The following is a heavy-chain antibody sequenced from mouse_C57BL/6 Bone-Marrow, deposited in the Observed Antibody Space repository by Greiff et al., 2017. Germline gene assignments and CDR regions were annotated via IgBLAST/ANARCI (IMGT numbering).Heavy chain of an antibody. CDR3: ARSEVPTVVTYYAMYY. D-gene: IGHD2-5*01. CDR2: LDTGNGYT. V-gene: IGHV1-58*01. Sequence: EVQLQQSGAELVRPGSSVKMSCKTSGYTFTSYGINWVKQRPGQGMEWIGYLDTGNGYTEYNEKFKGKATLTSDTSSSTAYMQLSNLTSEDSAIDFCARSEVPTVVTYYAMYYWGQGTSVTVSS. J-gene: IGHJ4*01. CDR1: GYTFTSYG.